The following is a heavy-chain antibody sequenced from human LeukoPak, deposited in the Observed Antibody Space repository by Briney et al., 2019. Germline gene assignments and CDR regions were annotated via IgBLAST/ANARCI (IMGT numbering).Heavy chain of an antibody. CDR3: ARGPDMIGNI. CDR1: GGTFSSYA. D-gene: IGHD3-22*01. Sequence: GASVKVSCKASGGTFSSYAISWVRQAPGQGLEWMGGIIPIFGAANYAQKFQGRVTITADESTSTAYMELSSLRSEDTAVYYCARGPDMIGNIWGQGTMVTVSS. V-gene: IGHV1-69*13. CDR2: IIPIFGAA. J-gene: IGHJ3*02.